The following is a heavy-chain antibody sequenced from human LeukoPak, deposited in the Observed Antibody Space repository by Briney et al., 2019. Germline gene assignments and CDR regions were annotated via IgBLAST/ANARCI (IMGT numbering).Heavy chain of an antibody. V-gene: IGHV4-34*01. CDR3: ARGQGGDAFDI. CDR2: INHSRGT. D-gene: IGHD1-26*01. CDR1: GGSFSGYY. J-gene: IGHJ3*02. Sequence: SETLSLTCAVYGGSFSGYYWSWIRQPPGKGLEWIGEINHSRGTNYKPSLKSRVTMSLDTSKNQLSLNLSSVTAADTALYYCARGQGGDAFDIRGQGTMVTVSS.